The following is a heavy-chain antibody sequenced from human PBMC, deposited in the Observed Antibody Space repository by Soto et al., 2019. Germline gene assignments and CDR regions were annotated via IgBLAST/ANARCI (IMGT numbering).Heavy chain of an antibody. CDR2: LIAIFDTA. CDR1: AGTLSCYA. CDR3: AWSMPPNLVVVLAAPWFYYYVMDF. Sequence: GASVHVSCTASAGTLSCYAIRWVRPAPGQGLGWMGGLIAIFDTASYAQKSQGGDTIFADESTNTAYMELSSLRSEDTAVYYCAWSMPPNLVVVLAAPWFYYYVMDFWGQGTMVTVSS. V-gene: IGHV1-69*13. J-gene: IGHJ6*02. D-gene: IGHD2-2*01.